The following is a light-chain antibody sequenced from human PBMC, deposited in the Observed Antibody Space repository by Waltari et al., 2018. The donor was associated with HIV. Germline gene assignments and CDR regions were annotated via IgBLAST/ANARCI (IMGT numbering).Light chain of an antibody. Sequence: SFELTQPPSVSVSPGQTADISCSGDKLGERYACWYQQRPGQSPVLVIYQDNKRPSGIPERFSGSNSGNTATLTISGTQAMDEADDYCQAWDSYTALFGGGTKLTV. CDR2: QDN. V-gene: IGLV3-1*01. J-gene: IGLJ2*01. CDR1: KLGERY. CDR3: QAWDSYTAL.